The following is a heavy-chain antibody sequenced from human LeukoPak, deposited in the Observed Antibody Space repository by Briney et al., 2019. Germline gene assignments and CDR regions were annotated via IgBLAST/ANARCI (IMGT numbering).Heavy chain of an antibody. D-gene: IGHD5-24*01. Sequence: PGRSLRLSCAASGFTFSSYAMRWVRQAPGEGLGWGAVISYDGGNKYYADSVKGRFTLSRDNSQNTLYLQMNSLRAEATPVYYCARDAVRRDGYPGAFAYWGKGTLVTVSS. CDR3: ARDAVRRDGYPGAFAY. CDR1: GFTFSSYA. CDR2: ISYDGGNK. V-gene: IGHV3-30-3*01. J-gene: IGHJ4*02.